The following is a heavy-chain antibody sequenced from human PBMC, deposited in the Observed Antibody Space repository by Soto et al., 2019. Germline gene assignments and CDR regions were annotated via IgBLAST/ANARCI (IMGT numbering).Heavy chain of an antibody. J-gene: IGHJ6*02. D-gene: IGHD4-4*01. Sequence: SETLSLTCSVSGGSISSGGYYWSWIRQHPGKGLEWIGYIYYSGSTYYNPSLKSRVTISVDTSKNQFSLKLSSVVVADTAVYYCARDVGTGNYGPFPYYGMDVWGQGTTVTVSS. CDR3: ARDVGTGNYGPFPYYGMDV. V-gene: IGHV4-31*03. CDR1: GGSISSGGYY. CDR2: IYYSGST.